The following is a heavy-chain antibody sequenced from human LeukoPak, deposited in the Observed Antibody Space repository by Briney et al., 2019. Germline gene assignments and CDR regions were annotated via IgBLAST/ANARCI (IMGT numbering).Heavy chain of an antibody. V-gene: IGHV4-31*03. J-gene: IGHJ2*01. D-gene: IGHD3-22*01. Sequence: SETLSLTCTVSGGSISSGGYYWSWIHQHPGKGLEWIGYIYYSGSTYYNPSLKSRVTVSVDTSKNQFSLKLSSVTAADTAVYYCARGSSGYYWYFDLWGRGTLVTVSS. CDR1: GGSISSGGYY. CDR3: ARGSSGYYWYFDL. CDR2: IYYSGST.